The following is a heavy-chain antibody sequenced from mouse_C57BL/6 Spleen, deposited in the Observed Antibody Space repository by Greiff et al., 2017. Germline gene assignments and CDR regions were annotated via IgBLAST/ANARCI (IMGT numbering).Heavy chain of an antibody. V-gene: IGHV1-74*01. CDR2: IHPSDSDT. CDR1: GYTFTSYW. D-gene: IGHD2-4*01. CDR3: AIRPIPEGLYDYDGVAY. Sequence: QVQLQQPGAELVKPGASVKVSCKASGYTFTSYWMHWVKQRPGQGLEWIGRIHPSDSDTNYNQKFKGKATLTVDKSSSTAYMQLSSLTSEDSAVYYCAIRPIPEGLYDYDGVAYWGQGTLVTVSA. J-gene: IGHJ3*01.